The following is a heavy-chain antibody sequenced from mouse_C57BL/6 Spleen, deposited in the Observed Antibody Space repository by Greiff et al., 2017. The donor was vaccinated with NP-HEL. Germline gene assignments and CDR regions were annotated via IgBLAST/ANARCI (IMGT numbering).Heavy chain of an antibody. Sequence: QVQLKESGAELVRPGASVTLSCKASGYTFTDYEMHWVKQTPVHGLEWIGAIDPETGGTAYNQKFKGMAILTADKSSSTAYMELRSLTSDASAVYYCTREAYGNYGYFDVWGTGTTVTVSS. CDR2: IDPETGGT. CDR1: GYTFTDYE. V-gene: IGHV1-15*01. J-gene: IGHJ1*03. D-gene: IGHD2-1*01. CDR3: TREAYGNYGYFDV.